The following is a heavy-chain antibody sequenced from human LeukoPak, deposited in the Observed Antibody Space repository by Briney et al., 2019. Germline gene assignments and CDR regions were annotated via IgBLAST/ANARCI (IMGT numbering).Heavy chain of an antibody. V-gene: IGHV4-34*01. D-gene: IGHD1-26*01. CDR2: INHSGST. CDR1: GGAFSGYY. CDR3: ARQPRIRRSGRWFDP. J-gene: IGHJ5*02. Sequence: SETLSLTCVVYGGAFSGYYWNWIRQPPGKGLEWIGEINHSGSTNYNPSLKSPVIILVDTSKNQFSLKLSSVTAADTAVYYCARQPRIRRSGRWFDPWGQGTLVTVSS.